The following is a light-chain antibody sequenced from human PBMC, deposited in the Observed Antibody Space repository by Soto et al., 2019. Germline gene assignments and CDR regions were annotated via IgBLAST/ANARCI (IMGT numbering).Light chain of an antibody. CDR2: DAS. V-gene: IGKV3-11*01. CDR3: QHCSSWPLT. Sequence: EIVLSQSPATLSLSPGERATVSCRASQSVSSYLAWYQQKPGQAPRLLISDASNRSTGIPARFSGSGSGTDFTLTISSLEPEEFAVYYCQHCSSWPLTFGGGTKAEIK. CDR1: QSVSSY. J-gene: IGKJ4*01.